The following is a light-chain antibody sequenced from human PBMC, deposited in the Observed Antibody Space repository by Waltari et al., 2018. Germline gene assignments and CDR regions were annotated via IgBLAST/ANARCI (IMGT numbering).Light chain of an antibody. CDR1: RLRKYY. CDR2: GKN. Sequence: SSELTQDPAVSVALGQTVRITRQGDRLRKYYASGYQQKTGQAPVLVIYGKNNRPSGIPDRFSGSTSGNTASLTISGAHAEDEADYYCNSRDTSGNHLVFGGGTKLTVL. V-gene: IGLV3-19*01. J-gene: IGLJ2*01. CDR3: NSRDTSGNHLV.